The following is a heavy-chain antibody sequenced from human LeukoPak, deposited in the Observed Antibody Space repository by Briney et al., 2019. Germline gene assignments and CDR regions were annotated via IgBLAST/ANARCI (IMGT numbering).Heavy chain of an antibody. V-gene: IGHV3-30*02. D-gene: IGHD2-2*01. CDR2: IRYDGSNK. Sequence: PGGSLRLSCAASGFTFSSYGMHWVRQAPGKGLEWVAFIRYDGSNKYYAESVKGRFTISRDNSKNTLYLQMNSLRAEDTAVYYCAKVLPTYCSSTSCYGGFDPWGQGTLVTVPS. J-gene: IGHJ5*02. CDR3: AKVLPTYCSSTSCYGGFDP. CDR1: GFTFSSYG.